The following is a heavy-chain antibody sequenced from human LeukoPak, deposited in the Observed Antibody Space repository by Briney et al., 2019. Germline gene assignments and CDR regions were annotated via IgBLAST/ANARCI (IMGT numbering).Heavy chain of an antibody. D-gene: IGHD6-13*01. CDR3: ARSRLSSSLNWFDP. Sequence: ASVKVSCKASGGTFSSYAIRWVRQAPGQGLEWMGRIIPILGIANYAQKFQGRVTITADKSTSTAYMELSSLRSEDTAVYYCARSRLSSSLNWFDPWGQGTLVTVSS. CDR1: GGTFSSYA. J-gene: IGHJ5*02. CDR2: IIPILGIA. V-gene: IGHV1-69*04.